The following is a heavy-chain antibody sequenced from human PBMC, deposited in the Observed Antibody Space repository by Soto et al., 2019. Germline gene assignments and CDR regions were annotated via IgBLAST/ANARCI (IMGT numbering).Heavy chain of an antibody. Sequence: QVQLVQSGAEVKKPGASVKVSCKASGYTFTSFGISWVRQAPGQGLEWMGWISAYNGNTNYAENLPGRVTMTTDTATSTAYMALRSLRSDDTAVYYCARDHRGGTDAFDIWGQGTMVTVSS. CDR1: GYTFTSFG. CDR2: ISAYNGNT. CDR3: ARDHRGGTDAFDI. D-gene: IGHD2-15*01. V-gene: IGHV1-18*01. J-gene: IGHJ3*02.